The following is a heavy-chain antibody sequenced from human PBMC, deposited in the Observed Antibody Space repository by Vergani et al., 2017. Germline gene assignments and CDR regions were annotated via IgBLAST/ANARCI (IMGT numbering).Heavy chain of an antibody. Sequence: QVQLQESGPGLVKPPQTLSLTCTVSGGSISSGSYYWSWIRQPAGKGLEWIGRIYISGSTNYNPSLKSRVTISVDTSKNQFSLKLSSVTAADTAVYYCATVGSSNAFDIWGQGTMVTVSS. V-gene: IGHV4-61*02. CDR3: ATVGSSNAFDI. CDR1: GGSISSGSYY. D-gene: IGHD3-10*01. J-gene: IGHJ3*02. CDR2: IYISGST.